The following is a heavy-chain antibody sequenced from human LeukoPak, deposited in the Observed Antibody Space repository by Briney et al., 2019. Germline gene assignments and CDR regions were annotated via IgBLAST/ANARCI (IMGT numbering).Heavy chain of an antibody. CDR1: GDSISSGDYY. J-gene: IGHJ1*01. CDR3: ARDVEH. D-gene: IGHD2-15*01. CDR2: IYYTGST. Sequence: SQTLSLTCTVSGDSISSGDYYWSWIRQHPGKGLEWIGDIYYTGSTNYNPSLKSRLIISLDTSKNQFSLKLDSVTAADTAVYYCARDVEHWGQGTLVTVSS. V-gene: IGHV4-31*03.